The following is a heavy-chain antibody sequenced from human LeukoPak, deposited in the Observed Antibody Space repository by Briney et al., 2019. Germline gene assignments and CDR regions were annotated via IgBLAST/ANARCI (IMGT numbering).Heavy chain of an antibody. CDR3: ARTFHFPYYYDSPFDP. CDR1: GYTFTSYG. J-gene: IGHJ5*02. CDR2: ISAYNGNT. V-gene: IGHV1-18*01. D-gene: IGHD3-22*01. Sequence: GASVKVSCKASGYTFTSYGISWVRQAPGQGLEWMGWISAYNGNTNYAQKLQGRVTMTTDTSTSTAYMELRSLRSDDTAVYYCARTFHFPYYYDSPFDPWGQGTLVTVSS.